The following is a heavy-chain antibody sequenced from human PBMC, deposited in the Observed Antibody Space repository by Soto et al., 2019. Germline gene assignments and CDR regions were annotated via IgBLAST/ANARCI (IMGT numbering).Heavy chain of an antibody. CDR3: TRPRPVTTFGVVWRDAFDI. J-gene: IGHJ3*02. CDR1: GFTFSGSA. Sequence: GGSLRLSCAASGFTFSGSAMHWVRQASGKGLEWVGRIRSKANSYATAYAASVKGRFTISRDDSKNTAYLQMNSLKTEDTAVYYCTRPRPVTTFGVVWRDAFDIWGQGTMVTVSS. CDR2: IRSKANSYAT. V-gene: IGHV3-73*01. D-gene: IGHD3-10*02.